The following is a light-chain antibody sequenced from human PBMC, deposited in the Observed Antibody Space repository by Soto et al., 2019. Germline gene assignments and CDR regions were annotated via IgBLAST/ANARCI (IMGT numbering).Light chain of an antibody. CDR1: QTISHW. CDR2: DAS. Sequence: DIQMTQSPSTRSSSIGDRVTITCRASQTISHWLAWYQQKPGKAPKLLIYDASSLESGVPSRFSGIGSGTEFTLTISSLKTDDFATYYCQQYNSYSPTFGQGTKVDIK. V-gene: IGKV1-5*01. J-gene: IGKJ1*01. CDR3: QQYNSYSPT.